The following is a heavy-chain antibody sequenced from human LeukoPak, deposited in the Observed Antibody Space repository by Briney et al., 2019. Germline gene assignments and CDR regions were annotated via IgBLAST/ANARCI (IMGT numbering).Heavy chain of an antibody. D-gene: IGHD1-26*01. Sequence: ASVKVSRKASGYTFTSYGISWVRQAPGQGLEWMGWISAYNGNTNYAQKLQGRVTMTTDTSTSTAYMELRSLRSDDTAVYYCARDSRFFSGSPFDYWGQGTLVTVSS. J-gene: IGHJ4*02. CDR3: ARDSRFFSGSPFDY. CDR1: GYTFTSYG. V-gene: IGHV1-18*01. CDR2: ISAYNGNT.